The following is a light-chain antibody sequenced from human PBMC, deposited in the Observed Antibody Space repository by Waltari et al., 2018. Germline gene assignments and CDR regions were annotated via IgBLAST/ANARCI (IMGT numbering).Light chain of an antibody. J-gene: IGKJ1*01. Sequence: IVLTQSPATLSLSPGERATLSCRASQGVSSYLAWYQQKPGQVPRLLIYSASNRATGIPARFSGGGSGTDFTLSISSLEPEDFAVYYCQQRSSWPRTFGQGTKVEIK. CDR1: QGVSSY. V-gene: IGKV3-11*01. CDR3: QQRSSWPRT. CDR2: SAS.